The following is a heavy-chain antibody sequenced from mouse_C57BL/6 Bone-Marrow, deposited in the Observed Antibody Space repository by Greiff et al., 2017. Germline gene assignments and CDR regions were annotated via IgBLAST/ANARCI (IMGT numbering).Heavy chain of an antibody. CDR2: INPSTGGT. CDR1: GYSFTGYY. CDR3: ARERGGIYPDY. J-gene: IGHJ2*01. V-gene: IGHV1-42*01. Sequence: VQLQQSGPELVNPGASVKISCKASGYSFTGYYMNWVKQSPEKSLEWIGEINPSTGGTTYNQKFKAKATLTVDKSSSTAYMQLKSLTSEDSAVYYCARERGGIYPDYWGQGTTLTVSS. D-gene: IGHD2-1*01.